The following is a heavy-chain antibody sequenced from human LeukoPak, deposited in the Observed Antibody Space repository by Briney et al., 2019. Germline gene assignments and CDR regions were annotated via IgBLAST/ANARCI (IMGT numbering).Heavy chain of an antibody. CDR2: VSWNGSRT. V-gene: IGHV3-35*01. J-gene: IGHJ4*02. D-gene: IGHD3-22*01. CDR1: GFTFSNSD. Sequence: PGGSLRLSCAASGFTFSNSDMNWVHQAPGKRLEWVSGVSWNGSRTHYADSVKGRFIISRDNSKNTLYLQMNSLRAEDTAVYYCARGTSMYYYDSIGSLSGDYWGQGTLVTVSS. CDR3: ARGTSMYYYDSIGSLSGDY.